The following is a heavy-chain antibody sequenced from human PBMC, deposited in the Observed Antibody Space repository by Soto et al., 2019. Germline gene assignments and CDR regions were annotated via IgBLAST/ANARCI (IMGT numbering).Heavy chain of an antibody. V-gene: IGHV3-23*01. CDR2: NMRGWSNT. D-gene: IGHD4-4*01. CDR1: GFPFSSYV. J-gene: IGHJ4*02. CDR3: AKDSNKYSSSLRGRYFDY. Sequence: PGGPLSLSCAASGFPFSSYVMAWGRKAPGAGLERVAGNMRGWSNTFDADSVKGRYTISRDNSKNTLLLQMNSLGAEDTAVYYCAKDSNKYSSSLRGRYFDYWGQGIGVTVSS.